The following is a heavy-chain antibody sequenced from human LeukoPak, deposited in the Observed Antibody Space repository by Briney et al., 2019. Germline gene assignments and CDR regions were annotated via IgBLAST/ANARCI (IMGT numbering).Heavy chain of an antibody. D-gene: IGHD6-13*01. V-gene: IGHV3-43*02. CDR1: GFTFDDYA. J-gene: IGHJ6*02. Sequence: PGGSLRLSCAASGFTFDDYAMHWVRQAPGKGLEWVSLISGDGGSTYYADSVKGRFTISRDNSKNPLYLQMNSLRTEDTALYYCAKDGSIAAAGRGDYYYGMDVWGQGTTVTVSS. CDR3: AKDGSIAAAGRGDYYYGMDV. CDR2: ISGDGGST.